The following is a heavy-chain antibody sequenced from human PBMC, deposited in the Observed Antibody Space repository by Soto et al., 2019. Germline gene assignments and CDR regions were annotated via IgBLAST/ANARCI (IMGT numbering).Heavy chain of an antibody. CDR1: GVTFSCYA. J-gene: IGHJ5*02. CDR2: LIPIFGTA. CDR3: ASSIAAAGRHVCNWFDP. D-gene: IGHD6-13*01. Sequence: SVKVSCKASGVTFSCYAISWVRPAPLQGLEWMVGLIPIFGTANYAQKFQGRVTITAEESTSTAYMELSSLRSEDTAVYYCASSIAAAGRHVCNWFDPLGQGSLVTVS. V-gene: IGHV1-69*13.